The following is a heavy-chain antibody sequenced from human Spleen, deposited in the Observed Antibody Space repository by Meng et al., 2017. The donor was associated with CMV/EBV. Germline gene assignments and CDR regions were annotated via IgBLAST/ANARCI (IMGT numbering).Heavy chain of an antibody. CDR3: ARDKSSGNYYPFDY. Sequence: ASVKVSCKASGYIFANYGLSWVRQAPGQGLEWMGWISSYNGNTNYAHQVQGRVTMTTDTSTSTAYMELRGLRSDDTAVYYCARDKSSGNYYPFDYWGQGTLVTVSS. J-gene: IGHJ4*02. CDR2: ISSYNGNT. CDR1: GYIFANYG. V-gene: IGHV1-18*01. D-gene: IGHD1-26*01.